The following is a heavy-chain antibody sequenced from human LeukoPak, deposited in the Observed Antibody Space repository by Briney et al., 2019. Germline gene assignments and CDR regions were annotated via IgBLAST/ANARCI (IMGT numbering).Heavy chain of an antibody. Sequence: PSETLSLTCTVSGASITSSNHSWGWIRQPPGKALEWLGNIYYSGHTSYTPSLKSRVFISVDTSKNQFSLRLTSVSAADTAVYYCAAPSGSTYYSPFDSWGQGTTVSVSS. V-gene: IGHV4-39*01. CDR2: IYYSGHT. J-gene: IGHJ4*02. D-gene: IGHD1-26*01. CDR3: AAPSGSTYYSPFDS. CDR1: GASITSSNHS.